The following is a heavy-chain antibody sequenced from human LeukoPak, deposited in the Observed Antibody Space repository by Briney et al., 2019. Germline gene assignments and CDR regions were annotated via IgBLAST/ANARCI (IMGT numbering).Heavy chain of an antibody. Sequence: GGSLRLSCAASGFTFSDYYMSWIRQAPGKGLEWVSYISSSGFTIYYADSLEGRFTISRDNAKNSLYLQMNSLRAEDTAVYYCARDTTVTTPKPRLHIIDYWGQGTLVTVSS. CDR3: ARDTTVTTPKPRLHIIDY. V-gene: IGHV3-11*01. CDR1: GFTFSDYY. D-gene: IGHD4-17*01. CDR2: ISSSGFTI. J-gene: IGHJ4*02.